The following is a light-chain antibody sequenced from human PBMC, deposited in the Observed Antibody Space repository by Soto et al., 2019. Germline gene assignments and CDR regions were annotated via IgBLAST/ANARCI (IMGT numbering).Light chain of an antibody. Sequence: EIVMTQSPATLSGSPGERATLPCRASQSVNSHLAWYHQKPGQAPRLLIYGASTRATGIPARFSGSGSGTEFTLTISSLQPEDFAVYFCQQYNSWPRTFGQGTKVEVK. V-gene: IGKV3-15*01. J-gene: IGKJ1*01. CDR1: QSVNSH. CDR2: GAS. CDR3: QQYNSWPRT.